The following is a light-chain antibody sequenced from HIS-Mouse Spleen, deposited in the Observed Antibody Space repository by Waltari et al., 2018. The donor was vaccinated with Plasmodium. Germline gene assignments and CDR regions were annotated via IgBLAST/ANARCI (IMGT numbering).Light chain of an antibody. V-gene: IGKV1-5*03. CDR2: KAS. J-gene: IGKJ1*01. CDR3: QQYNSYSWT. CDR1: QSISSW. Sequence: DIPMTKSPSTLSASVGDRHTITCRARQSISSWLAWYQQKPGKAPKLLIYKASSLESGVPSRFSGSGSGTEFTLTISSLQPDDFATYYCQQYNSYSWTFGQGTKVEIK.